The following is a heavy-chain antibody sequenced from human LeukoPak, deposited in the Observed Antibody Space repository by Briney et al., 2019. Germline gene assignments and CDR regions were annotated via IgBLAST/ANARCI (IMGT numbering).Heavy chain of an antibody. CDR3: ARHIGDVDAFDI. J-gene: IGHJ3*02. D-gene: IGHD5-12*01. CDR2: IYTSGST. V-gene: IGHV4-4*09. CDR1: GGSISSYY. Sequence: PSETLSLTCTVSGGSISSYYWGWIRQPPGKGLEWIGYIYTSGSTNCNPSLKSRVTISVDTSKNQFSLKLSSVTAADTAVYYCARHIGDVDAFDIWGQGTMVTVSS.